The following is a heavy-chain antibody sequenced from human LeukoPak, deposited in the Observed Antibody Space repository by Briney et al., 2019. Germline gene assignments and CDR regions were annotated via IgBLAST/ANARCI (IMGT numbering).Heavy chain of an antibody. J-gene: IGHJ4*02. Sequence: GGSLRLSCAASGFTFSSYAMHWVRQAPGKGLEWVAVISYDGSNKYYADSVKGRFTISRDNSKNTLYLQMNSLRAEDTAVHYCARPLRVAILDYWGQGTLVTVSS. D-gene: IGHD5-12*01. CDR2: ISYDGSNK. V-gene: IGHV3-30-3*01. CDR1: GFTFSSYA. CDR3: ARPLRVAILDY.